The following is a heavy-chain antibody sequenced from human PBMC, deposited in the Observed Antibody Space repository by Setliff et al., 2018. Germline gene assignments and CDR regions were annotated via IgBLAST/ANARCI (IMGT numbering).Heavy chain of an antibody. V-gene: IGHV1-69*13. CDR1: GGTFSSYA. Sequence: ASVKVSCKASGGTFSSYAISWVRQAPGQGLEWMGGIIPIFGTANYAQKFQGRVTITADESTSTAYMELRSLRSDDTAVYYCAREVGSRLDYWGQGTLVTVPQ. J-gene: IGHJ4*02. D-gene: IGHD6-13*01. CDR3: AREVGSRLDY. CDR2: IIPIFGTA.